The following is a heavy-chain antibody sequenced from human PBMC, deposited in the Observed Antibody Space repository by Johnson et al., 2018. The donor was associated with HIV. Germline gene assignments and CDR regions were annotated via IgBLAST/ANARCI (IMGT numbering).Heavy chain of an antibody. V-gene: IGHV3-30*18. J-gene: IGHJ3*02. CDR3: ANDFWSGSGI. D-gene: IGHD3-3*01. CDR2: IPFDGSNN. Sequence: VQLVESGGGVVQPGRSLRLSCAASGFTFSNFAVHWVRQAPGRGLAGVAVIPFDGSNNYYADSVKGRFTISRDNSKSTLYLQMNSLRAEDTAVYYCANDFWSGSGIWGQGTMVTVSS. CDR1: GFTFSNFA.